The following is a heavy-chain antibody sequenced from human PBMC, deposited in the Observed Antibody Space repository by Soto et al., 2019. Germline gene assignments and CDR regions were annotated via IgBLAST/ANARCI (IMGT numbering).Heavy chain of an antibody. CDR3: AHRHFPVPAATPRLGHNWFDP. D-gene: IGHD2-2*02. CDR2: IYWNDDK. CDR1: GFSLSTSGVG. V-gene: IGHV2-5*01. Sequence: QITLKESGPTLVKPTQTLTLTCTFSGFSLSTSGVGVGWIRQPPGKALEWLALIYWNDDKRYSPSLKSRLTITKDTSKTQVVLTMTNMDPVDTATYYCAHRHFPVPAATPRLGHNWFDPWGQGTLVTVSS. J-gene: IGHJ5*02.